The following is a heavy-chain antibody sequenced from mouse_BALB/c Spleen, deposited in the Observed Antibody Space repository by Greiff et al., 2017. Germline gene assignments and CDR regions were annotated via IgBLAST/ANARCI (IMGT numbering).Heavy chain of an antibody. V-gene: IGHV5-12-1*01. CDR2: ISSGGGST. CDR3: ARQLLRYPYYFDY. D-gene: IGHD1-1*01. Sequence: EVQGVESGGGLVKPGGSLKLSCAASGFAFSSYDMSWVRQTPEKRLEWVAYISSGGGSTYYPDTVKGRFTISGDNAKNTLYLQMSSLKSEDTAKYYCARQLLRYPYYFDYWGQGTTLTVSS. CDR1: GFAFSSYD. J-gene: IGHJ2*01.